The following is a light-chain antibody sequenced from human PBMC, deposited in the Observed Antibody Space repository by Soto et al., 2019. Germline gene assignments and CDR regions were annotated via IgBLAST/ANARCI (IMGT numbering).Light chain of an antibody. Sequence: QSVLTQPASVSGSPRQSITISCTGASSDVGGYTYVSWYQQHPGKAPKLIIYEVNNRPSGVSHRFSGSKSGNTASLTISGLQAEDEADYYCSSYTSSYDYVFGTGTKVTVL. CDR3: SSYTSSYDYV. V-gene: IGLV2-14*01. J-gene: IGLJ1*01. CDR2: EVN. CDR1: SSDVGGYTY.